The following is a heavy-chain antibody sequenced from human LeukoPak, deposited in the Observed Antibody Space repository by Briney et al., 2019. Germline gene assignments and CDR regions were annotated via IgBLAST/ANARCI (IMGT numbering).Heavy chain of an antibody. Sequence: ASVRVSCQASGYTFTDYDFNWGRQAPGQGLVWMGWVSPTSGKTDYDPDFQGRIIITRDASTRTVFMELSSLRSDDTAVYYCARGRYPWNKGGYHYLDVWGKGTTVIVSS. J-gene: IGHJ6*03. CDR1: GYTFTDYD. D-gene: IGHD1/OR15-1a*01. V-gene: IGHV1-8*03. CDR2: VSPTSGKT. CDR3: ARGRYPWNKGGYHYLDV.